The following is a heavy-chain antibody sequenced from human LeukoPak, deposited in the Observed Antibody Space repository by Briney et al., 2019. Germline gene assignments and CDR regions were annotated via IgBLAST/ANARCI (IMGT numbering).Heavy chain of an antibody. D-gene: IGHD3-9*01. CDR1: GGTFSSYA. Sequence: ASVKVSCKASGGTFSSYAISWVRQAPGQGLEWMGGIIPIFGTANYAQKFQGRVTITADESTSTAYMGLSSLRSEDTAVYYCASDILTGNYYYYGMDVWGKGTTVTVSS. CDR3: ASDILTGNYYYYGMDV. CDR2: IIPIFGTA. J-gene: IGHJ6*04. V-gene: IGHV1-69*13.